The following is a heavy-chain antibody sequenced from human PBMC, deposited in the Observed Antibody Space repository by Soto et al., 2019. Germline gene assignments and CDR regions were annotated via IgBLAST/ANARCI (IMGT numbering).Heavy chain of an antibody. CDR2: FDPEDVET. Sequence: ASLNGSCKVSWYTLTGLSMHWFLHAPLKWLELMGWFDPEDVETIYAQKVQGRVTMTEDTSTDTAYMELSSLRSEDTAVYYCAHGACTENYLWGSYSNSPPLRYWGQRTLVTXYS. J-gene: IGHJ4*02. CDR3: AHGACTENYLWGSYSNSPPLRY. CDR1: WYTLTGLS. V-gene: IGHV1-24*01. D-gene: IGHD3-16*01.